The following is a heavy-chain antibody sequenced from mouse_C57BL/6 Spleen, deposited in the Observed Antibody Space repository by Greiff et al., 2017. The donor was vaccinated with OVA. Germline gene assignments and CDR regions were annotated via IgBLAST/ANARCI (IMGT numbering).Heavy chain of an antibody. CDR2: INPNNGGT. CDR3: AREFVTAGARDY. J-gene: IGHJ4*01. D-gene: IGHD1-2*01. CDR1: GYTFTDYY. Sequence: EVQLQQSGPELVKPGASVKISCKASGYTFTDYYMNWVKQSHGKSLEWIGDINPNNGGTSYNQKFKGKATLTVDKSSSTAYMELRSLTSEDSAVYYCAREFVTAGARDYWGQGTSVTVSS. V-gene: IGHV1-26*01.